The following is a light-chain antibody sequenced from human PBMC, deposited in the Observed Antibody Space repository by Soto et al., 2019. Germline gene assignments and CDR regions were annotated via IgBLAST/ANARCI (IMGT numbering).Light chain of an antibody. CDR2: GAS. CDR3: QQYKSWPPIT. CDR1: QSLNTD. J-gene: IGKJ5*01. Sequence: EILMTQSPDSLSVSPGETATLSCRASQSLNTDLAWYQQKPGQAPRLLLYGASTRATGISTRFSGGGSGTEFTLTISGLQSEDSAVYYCQQYKSWPPITFGQETRLEI. V-gene: IGKV3-15*01.